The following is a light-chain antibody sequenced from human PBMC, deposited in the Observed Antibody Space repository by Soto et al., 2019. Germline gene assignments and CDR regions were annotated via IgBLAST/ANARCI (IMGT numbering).Light chain of an antibody. Sequence: EIFLTQSPATRPLSPGDRATISSRVSQSVSNNYLAWYQQNPGQAPRLLIYGASNRPTDIPARFSGSGSGTDFTLTISRLEPEDFAVYYCQQRSNWPLTFGQGTRLEIK. CDR2: GAS. J-gene: IGKJ5*01. V-gene: IGKV3D-20*02. CDR3: QQRSNWPLT. CDR1: QSVSNNY.